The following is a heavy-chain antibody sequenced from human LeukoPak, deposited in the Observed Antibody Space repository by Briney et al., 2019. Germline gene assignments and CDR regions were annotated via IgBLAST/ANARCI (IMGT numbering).Heavy chain of an antibody. D-gene: IGHD6-13*01. Sequence: GASVKVSCKASGYTFTSYYMHWVRQAPGRGLEWMGIINPSGGSASYAQKFQGRVTMTRDTSTSTVYMELSSLRSEDTAVYYCAIAAAGTDFDYWGQGTLVTVSS. CDR2: INPSGGSA. CDR3: AIAAAGTDFDY. V-gene: IGHV1-46*01. CDR1: GYTFTSYY. J-gene: IGHJ4*02.